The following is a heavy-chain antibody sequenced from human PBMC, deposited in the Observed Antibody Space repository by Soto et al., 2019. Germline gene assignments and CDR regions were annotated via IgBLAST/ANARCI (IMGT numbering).Heavy chain of an antibody. CDR3: ARAIKMWEVNYYFDF. V-gene: IGHV1-69*06. D-gene: IGHD1-26*01. Sequence: QVVLLQSGAEVKEPGSSVRFSCQVSGGTFNNFALSWVRQAPGHGPEWMGGIVVISNTAEYSQRFQERVTITADTSTNTLYMELGSLTVEDTAVYYCARAIKMWEVNYYFDFWGQGTLVTVSS. J-gene: IGHJ4*02. CDR1: GGTFNNFA. CDR2: IVVISNTA.